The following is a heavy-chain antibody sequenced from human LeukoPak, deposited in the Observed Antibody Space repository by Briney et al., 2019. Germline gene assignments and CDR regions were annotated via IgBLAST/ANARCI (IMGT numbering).Heavy chain of an antibody. D-gene: IGHD2-2*01. V-gene: IGHV4-61*02. CDR2: IYTSGST. CDR3: ARGRSLGSTYYFDY. Sequence: SQTLSLTCTVSGGSISSGSYYWRWIRQPAGKGLEWIGRIYTSGSTNYNPSLKSRVTISVDTSKNQFSLKLSSVTAADTAVYYCARGRSLGSTYYFDYWGQGTLVTVSS. CDR1: GGSISSGSYY. J-gene: IGHJ4*02.